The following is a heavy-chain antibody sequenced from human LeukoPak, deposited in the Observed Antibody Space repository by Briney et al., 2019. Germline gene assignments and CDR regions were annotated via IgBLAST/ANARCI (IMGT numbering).Heavy chain of an antibody. Sequence: GRSLRLSCAASGFTFSSYSMNWVRQAPGKGLEWVSYISSISNTIYYADSVKGRFTISRDNAKNSLYLQMNSLRDEDTAVYYCATSDSYGPGDFDYWGQGTLVTVSS. CDR1: GFTFSSYS. CDR3: ATSDSYGPGDFDY. V-gene: IGHV3-48*02. CDR2: ISSISNTI. D-gene: IGHD3-10*01. J-gene: IGHJ4*02.